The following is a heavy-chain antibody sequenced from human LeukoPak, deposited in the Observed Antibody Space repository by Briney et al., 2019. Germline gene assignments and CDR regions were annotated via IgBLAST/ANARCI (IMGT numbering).Heavy chain of an antibody. V-gene: IGHV5-10-1*01. Sequence: GESLKISCNGSGYXFTSYWISWVRQMPGKGLEWMGRIDPSDSYTNYSPSFQGHVTISADKSISTAYLQWSSLKASDTAMYYCASLESYGGGGDYFDYWGQGTLVTVSS. J-gene: IGHJ4*02. CDR1: GYXFTSYW. D-gene: IGHD5-18*01. CDR2: IDPSDSYT. CDR3: ASLESYGGGGDYFDY.